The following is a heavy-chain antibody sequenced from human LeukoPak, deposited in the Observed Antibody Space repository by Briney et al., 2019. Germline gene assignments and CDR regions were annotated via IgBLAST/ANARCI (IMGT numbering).Heavy chain of an antibody. D-gene: IGHD2-2*01. V-gene: IGHV4-31*03. CDR3: ARARDIVVSSNIYYFDY. J-gene: IGHJ4*02. Sequence: SETLSLTCTVSGGSISSGGYYWNWIRQHPGKGLEWIGFIYYSGSTYHNPSLKSRVSISVDTSKTQFSLKPSSVTAADTAVYYCARARDIVVSSNIYYFDYWGQGTLVTVSS. CDR2: IYYSGST. CDR1: GGSISSGGYY.